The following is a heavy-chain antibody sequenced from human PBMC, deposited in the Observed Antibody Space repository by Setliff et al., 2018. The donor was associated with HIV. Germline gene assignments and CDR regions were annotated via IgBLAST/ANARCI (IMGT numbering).Heavy chain of an antibody. D-gene: IGHD1-26*01. CDR2: IHYTGNT. V-gene: IGHV4-59*01. Sequence: PSETLSLTCSVSGGSISSYYWSWIRQPPGKGLEWIGFIHYTGNTNYNPSLKSRVTMSTDTSKNQLSLKLNSVTAADTAVYYCARDRVGGNYYYMDVWGKGTTVTVSS. J-gene: IGHJ6*03. CDR1: GGSISSYY. CDR3: ARDRVGGNYYYMDV.